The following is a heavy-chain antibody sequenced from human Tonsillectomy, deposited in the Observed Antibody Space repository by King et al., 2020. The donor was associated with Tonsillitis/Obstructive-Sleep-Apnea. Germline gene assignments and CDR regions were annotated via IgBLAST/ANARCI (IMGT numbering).Heavy chain of an antibody. Sequence: VQLVESGGGLVKPGGSLRLSCAASGFTFSNAWMNWVRQAPGKGLEWVGRIKSKTDGGTTDYAAPVKGRFTISRDDSKNTLYLQMNSLKTEDTAVYYCTTAGYCSSTSCFYYYYYGMDVWGQGTTVTVSS. CDR3: TTAGYCSSTSCFYYYYYGMDV. V-gene: IGHV3-15*07. CDR1: GFTFSNAW. J-gene: IGHJ6*02. D-gene: IGHD2-2*01. CDR2: IKSKTDGGTT.